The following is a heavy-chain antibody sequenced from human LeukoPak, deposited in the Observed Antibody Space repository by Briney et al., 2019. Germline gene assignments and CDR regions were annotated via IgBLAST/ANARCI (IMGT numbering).Heavy chain of an antibody. V-gene: IGHV4-34*01. CDR2: INHSGST. CDR3: ARGPDSGSHFAWFDP. Sequence: PSETLSLTCAVYGGSFSGFYWSWVRQPPGKGLELIGEINHSGSTHYNPSFKSRVTILVDTSRNQVSLKLTSVSAADTAVYYCARGPDSGSHFAWFDPWGQGTLLTVSS. CDR1: GGSFSGFY. D-gene: IGHD3-10*01. J-gene: IGHJ5*02.